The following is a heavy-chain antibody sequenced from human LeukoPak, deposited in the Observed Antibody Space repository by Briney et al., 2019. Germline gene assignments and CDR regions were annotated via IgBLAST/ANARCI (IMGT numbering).Heavy chain of an antibody. CDR3: AKDICGGNCYPHGGY. J-gene: IGHJ4*02. D-gene: IGHD2-21*01. CDR2: IPYDGSNK. Sequence: GGSLRPSCAASGFTFSNYGMHWVRQAPGKGLEWVAFIPYDGSNKYYADSLQGRFTISRDNSMNTLYLQMSSLRAEDTAIYFCAKDICGGNCYPHGGYWGQGTLVTVSS. CDR1: GFTFSNYG. V-gene: IGHV3-30*02.